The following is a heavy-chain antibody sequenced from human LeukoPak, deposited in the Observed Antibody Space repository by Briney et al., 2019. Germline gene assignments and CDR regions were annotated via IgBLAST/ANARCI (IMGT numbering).Heavy chain of an antibody. CDR1: GFTFDDYA. CDR2: TSWNSGSI. V-gene: IGHV3-9*01. D-gene: IGHD5-18*01. CDR3: AKAQYSYGSPYYYYYGMDV. Sequence: AGGSLRLSCAASGFTFDDYAMHWVRQAPGKGLEWVSGTSWNSGSIGYADSVKGRFTISRDNAKNSLYLQMNSLRAEDTALYYCAKAQYSYGSPYYYYYGMDVWGQGTTVTVSS. J-gene: IGHJ6*02.